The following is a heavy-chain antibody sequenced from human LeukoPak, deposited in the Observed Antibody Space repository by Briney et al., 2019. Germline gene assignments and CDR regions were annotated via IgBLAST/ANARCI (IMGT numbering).Heavy chain of an antibody. CDR3: ARGIRYDSSGYRPLAFDY. Sequence: GGSLRLSCAASGFTVSSNYMSWVRQAPGKGLEWVSVIYSGGSTYYADSVKGRFTISRDNSKNTLYLQMNSLRAEDTAVYYCARGIRYDSSGYRPLAFDYWGQGTLVTVSS. CDR1: GFTVSSNY. V-gene: IGHV3-66*02. J-gene: IGHJ4*02. CDR2: IYSGGST. D-gene: IGHD3-22*01.